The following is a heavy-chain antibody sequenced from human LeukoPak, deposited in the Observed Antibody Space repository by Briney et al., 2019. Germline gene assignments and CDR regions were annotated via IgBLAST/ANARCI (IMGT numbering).Heavy chain of an antibody. J-gene: IGHJ3*02. V-gene: IGHV3-7*01. D-gene: IGHD4-11*01. CDR1: GFTFSSYW. Sequence: GGSLRLSCAASGFTFSSYWMSWVRQAPGKGLEWVANIKQDGSEKYYVDSVKGRFTISRDNTENSLYLKMNSLRAEDTPVYYCARDQGRSTVNDAFDIWGQGTMVTVSS. CDR2: IKQDGSEK. CDR3: ARDQGRSTVNDAFDI.